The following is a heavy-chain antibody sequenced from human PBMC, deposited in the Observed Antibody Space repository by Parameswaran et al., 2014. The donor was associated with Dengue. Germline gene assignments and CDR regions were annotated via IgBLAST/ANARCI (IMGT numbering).Heavy chain of an antibody. V-gene: IGHV1-2*02. CDR3: ARDQYCSGGSCYHNWFDP. Sequence: WVRQAPGQGLEWMGWINPNSGGTNYAQKFQGRVTMTRDTSISTAYMELSRLRSDDTAVYYCARDQYCSGGSCYHNWFDPWGQGTLVTVSS. CDR2: INPNSGGT. D-gene: IGHD2-15*01. J-gene: IGHJ5*02.